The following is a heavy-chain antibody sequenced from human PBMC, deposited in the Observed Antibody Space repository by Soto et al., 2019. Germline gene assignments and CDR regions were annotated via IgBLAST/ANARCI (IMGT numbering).Heavy chain of an antibody. V-gene: IGHV1-8*01. Sequence: ASVKVSCKASGYTFTSYDINWVRQATGQGLEWMGWMNPNSGNTGYAQKFQGRVTMTRNTSISTAYMELSSLRSEDTAVYYCARGVLRFLEWTPKVFDYWGQGTLVTVSS. CDR1: GYTFTSYD. D-gene: IGHD3-3*01. CDR3: ARGVLRFLEWTPKVFDY. CDR2: MNPNSGNT. J-gene: IGHJ4*02.